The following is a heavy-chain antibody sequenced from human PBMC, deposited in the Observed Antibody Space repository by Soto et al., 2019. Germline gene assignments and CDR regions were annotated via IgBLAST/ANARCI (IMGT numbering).Heavy chain of an antibody. V-gene: IGHV1-69*14. D-gene: IGHD4-17*01. Sequence: QVLLVQSGAEMKKPGSSVKVSCKASGGTFSTSSINWVRQAPGQRPEWMGNILPIFGTADYAQKFQGRVTITADKSTNXXXMXXXXXXSEDXAVYXXXXGHEYGGNSDAFDIWGQGTVVTVSS. J-gene: IGHJ3*02. CDR2: ILPIFGTA. CDR1: GGTFSTSS. CDR3: XXGHEYGGNSDAFDI.